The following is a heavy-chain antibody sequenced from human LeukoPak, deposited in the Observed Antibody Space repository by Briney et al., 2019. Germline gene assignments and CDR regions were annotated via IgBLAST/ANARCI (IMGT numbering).Heavy chain of an antibody. V-gene: IGHV3-53*01. CDR3: ARVTSRGYQLLFSHYYYMDV. D-gene: IGHD2-2*01. CDR2: IYSGGST. Sequence: GGSLRLSCAASGFTVSSNYMSWVRQAPGKGLEWVSVIYSGGSTYYADSVKGRFTISRDNSKNTLYLQMNSLRAEDTAVYYCARVTSRGYQLLFSHYYYMDVWGKGTTVTISS. J-gene: IGHJ6*03. CDR1: GFTVSSNY.